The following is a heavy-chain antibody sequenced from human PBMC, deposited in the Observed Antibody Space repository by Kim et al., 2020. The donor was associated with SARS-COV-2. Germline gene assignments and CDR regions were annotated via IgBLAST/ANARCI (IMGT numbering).Heavy chain of an antibody. CDR2: IKQDGSEK. J-gene: IGHJ4*02. Sequence: GGSLRLSCAASGFTFSSYWMNWVRQAPGKGLEWVANIKQDGSEKHYVDSVKGRFTISRDNAKNSLYLQMHRLIDDDTAIYYCARDAHSGTFDYWGQGTL. V-gene: IGHV3-7*01. CDR3: ARDAHSGTFDY. CDR1: GFTFSSYW. D-gene: IGHD1-26*01.